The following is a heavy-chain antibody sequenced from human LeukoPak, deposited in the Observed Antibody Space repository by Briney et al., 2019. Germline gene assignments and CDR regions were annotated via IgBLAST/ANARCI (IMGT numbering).Heavy chain of an antibody. CDR1: GFTFDDYA. D-gene: IGHD6-13*01. Sequence: GGSLRLSCAASGFTFDDYAMHWVRHAPGKGLEWVSGISWNSGSIGYADSVKGRFTISRDNAKNSLYLQMNSLRAEDTAVYYCARATTEAGISATGTGYWGQGTLVTVSS. V-gene: IGHV3-9*01. J-gene: IGHJ4*02. CDR2: ISWNSGSI. CDR3: ARATTEAGISATGTGY.